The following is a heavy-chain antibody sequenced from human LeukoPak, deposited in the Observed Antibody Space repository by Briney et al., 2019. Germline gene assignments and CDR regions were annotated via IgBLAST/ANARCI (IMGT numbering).Heavy chain of an antibody. CDR2: ISAYNGNT. CDR3: ARGDYYDSSGYQPGGSFDP. Sequence: ASVKVSCKASGYTFTSYGISWVRQAPGQGLEWMGWISAYNGNTNYAQKLQGRVTMTTDTSTSTAYMELRSPRSDDTAVYYCARGDYYDSSGYQPGGSFDPWGQGTLVTVSS. D-gene: IGHD3-22*01. CDR1: GYTFTSYG. J-gene: IGHJ5*02. V-gene: IGHV1-18*01.